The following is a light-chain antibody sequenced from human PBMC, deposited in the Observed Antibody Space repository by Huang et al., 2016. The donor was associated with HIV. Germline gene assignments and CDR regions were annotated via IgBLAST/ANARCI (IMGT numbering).Light chain of an antibody. V-gene: IGKV4-1*01. J-gene: IGKJ4*02. CDR3: QQYSTIPA. CDR1: QTFLYNSKSDSF. Sequence: DIVVTQSPDSLAVSLGARATINCKSSQTFLYNSKSDSFIAWYHQRPGQSPQLLINGACARLSGVPVRSSGSASARRPDLTIMGLQPDDEEMNGCQQYSTIPASGGETKV. CDR2: GAC.